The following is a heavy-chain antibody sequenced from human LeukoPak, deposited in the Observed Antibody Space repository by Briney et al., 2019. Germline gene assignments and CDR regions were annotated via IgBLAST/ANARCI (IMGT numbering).Heavy chain of an antibody. V-gene: IGHV4-59*01. CDR2: IYYSGST. Sequence: SETLSLTCTVSGASISSYYWSWIRQPPGKGLEWLGYIYYSGSTNYNPSLKSRVTISVDTSKNQFSLKLSSVTAADTAVYYCARVRYYYDSSGSQYNWFDPWGQGTLVTVSS. CDR1: GASISSYY. CDR3: ARVRYYYDSSGSQYNWFDP. J-gene: IGHJ5*02. D-gene: IGHD3-22*01.